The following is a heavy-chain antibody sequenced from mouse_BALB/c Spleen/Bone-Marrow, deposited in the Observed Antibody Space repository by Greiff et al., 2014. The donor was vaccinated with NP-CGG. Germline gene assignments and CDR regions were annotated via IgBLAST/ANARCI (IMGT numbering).Heavy chain of an antibody. CDR3: ARADGYYAWFAY. D-gene: IGHD2-3*01. Sequence: EVKLLESGAEFVKPGASVKLSCTASGFNIKDTNMHWVKRRPEQGLEWIGRIDPANDNTKYDPKFKGKATITADTSSNTAYLQLSSLTAEDTAVYYCARADGYYAWFAYWGQGTLVTVSA. J-gene: IGHJ3*01. CDR2: IDPANDNT. V-gene: IGHV14-3*02. CDR1: GFNIKDTN.